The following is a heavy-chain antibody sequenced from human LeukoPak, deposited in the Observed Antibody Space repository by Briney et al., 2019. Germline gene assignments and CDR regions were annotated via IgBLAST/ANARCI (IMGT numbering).Heavy chain of an antibody. CDR3: ARDLGGFDP. CDR1: GGSISSSSYY. V-gene: IGHV4-39*07. Sequence: SETLSLTCTVSGGSISSSSYYWGWIRQPSGKGLEWIGSIYYSGSTYYNPSLKSRVTISVDTSKNQFSLKLSSVTAADTAVYYCARDLGGFDPWGQGTLVTVSS. CDR2: IYYSGST. J-gene: IGHJ5*02.